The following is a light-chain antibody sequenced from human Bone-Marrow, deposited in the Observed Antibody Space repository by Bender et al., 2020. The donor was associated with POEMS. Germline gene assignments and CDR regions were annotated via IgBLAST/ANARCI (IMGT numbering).Light chain of an antibody. Sequence: SYELTQPPSVSVSPGQTASITCSGDDLGNRYVSWYQQKPGQSPVLVISQNSDRPSGIPERFFGSMSGNTATLTISGTQAMDEADYYCQAWDSSTGIFGTGTKVTVL. CDR2: QNS. V-gene: IGLV3-1*01. CDR1: DLGNRY. J-gene: IGLJ1*01. CDR3: QAWDSSTGI.